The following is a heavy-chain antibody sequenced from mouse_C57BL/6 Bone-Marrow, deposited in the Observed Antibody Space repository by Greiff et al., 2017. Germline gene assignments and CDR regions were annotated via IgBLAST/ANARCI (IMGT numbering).Heavy chain of an antibody. CDR2: IYPGSGNT. D-gene: IGHD1-3*01. CDR3: ARIGFNSPYWYFDV. Sequence: VQLVESGAELVRPGASVKLSCKASGYTFTDYYINWVKQRPGQGLEWIARIYPGSGNTYYNEKFKGKATLTAEKSSSTAYMQLSSLTSEDSAVYFCARIGFNSPYWYFDVWGTGTTVTVSS. V-gene: IGHV1-76*01. CDR1: GYTFTDYY. J-gene: IGHJ1*03.